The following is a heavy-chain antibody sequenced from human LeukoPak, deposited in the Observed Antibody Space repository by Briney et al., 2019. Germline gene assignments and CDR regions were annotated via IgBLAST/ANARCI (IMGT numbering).Heavy chain of an antibody. V-gene: IGHV3-23*01. CDR2: ISAGAGST. CDR3: AKHFTLSD. J-gene: IGHJ4*02. Sequence: GGSLRLSCAASGFTFGTYGMYWVRQAPGKGLEWVSAISAGAGSTYYADSVKGRFTISRDNSKNTLYLQMNSLGADDTAVYYCAKHFTLSDWGQGTLVTVSS. D-gene: IGHD3-16*01. CDR1: GFTFGTYG.